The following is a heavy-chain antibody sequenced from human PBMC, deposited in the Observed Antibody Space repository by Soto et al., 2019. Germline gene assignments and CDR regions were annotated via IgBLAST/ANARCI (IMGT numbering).Heavy chain of an antibody. Sequence: QVQLVQSGAAVKKPGSSVKVSCKASGGTFSSYAISWVRQAPGQGLEWMGGIIRIFGTANYAQKSQGRVTITADESTSTAYLDLSSLRSEATAVSYFAYSPYYYSGIDVCGHGTTVTVSS. CDR1: GGTFSSYA. CDR2: IIRIFGTA. J-gene: IGHJ6*02. V-gene: IGHV1-69*12. D-gene: IGHD2-15*01. CDR3: AYSPYYYSGIDV.